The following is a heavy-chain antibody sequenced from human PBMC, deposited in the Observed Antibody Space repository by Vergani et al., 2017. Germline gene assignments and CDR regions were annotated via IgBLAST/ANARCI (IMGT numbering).Heavy chain of an antibody. CDR2: TYYRSKWYN. V-gene: IGHV6-1*01. CDR1: GDSVSSNSAA. J-gene: IGHJ4*02. CDR3: ARDPTLYSGSSSGYFDY. D-gene: IGHD1-26*01. Sequence: QVQLQQSGPGLVKPSQTLSLTCAISGDSVSSNSAAWNWISQSPSRGLEWLGRTYYRSKWYNDYAVSVKSRITINPDTSKNQFSLQLNSVTPADTAVYYCARDPTLYSGSSSGYFDYWGQGTLVTVSS.